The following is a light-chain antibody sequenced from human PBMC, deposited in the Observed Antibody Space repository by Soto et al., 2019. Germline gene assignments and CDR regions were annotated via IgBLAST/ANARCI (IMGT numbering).Light chain of an antibody. Sequence: EVVLTQSPATLSLSPGERATLSCRASQSVSNFLAWYQQKPGQSPRLLMYEASNRPAGIPARFSGSGSGTDFTLTISSLEPEDLGVYYCQQRSSWPLTFGGGTKVEIK. CDR3: QQRSSWPLT. CDR1: QSVSNF. J-gene: IGKJ4*01. V-gene: IGKV3-11*01. CDR2: EAS.